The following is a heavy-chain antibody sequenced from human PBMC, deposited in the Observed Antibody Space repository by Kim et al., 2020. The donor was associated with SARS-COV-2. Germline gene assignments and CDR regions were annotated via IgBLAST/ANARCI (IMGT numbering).Heavy chain of an antibody. V-gene: IGHV4-34*01. Sequence: SETLSLTCAVYGGSFSGYYWSWIRQPPGKGLEWIGEINHSGSTNYNPSLKSRVTISVDTSKNQFSLKLSSVTAADTAVYYCAGLRYNGMDVWGQGTTVTVSS. CDR2: INHSGST. J-gene: IGHJ6*02. D-gene: IGHD1-20*01. CDR1: GGSFSGYY. CDR3: AGLRYNGMDV.